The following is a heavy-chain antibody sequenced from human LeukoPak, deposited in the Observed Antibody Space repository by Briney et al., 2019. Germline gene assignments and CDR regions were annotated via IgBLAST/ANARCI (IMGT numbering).Heavy chain of an antibody. D-gene: IGHD4-11*01. Sequence: SETLSLACAVYGGSFSDYYWSWIRQPPGKGLEWIGEMNHSGSTNYNPSLKSRVTISVDTSKKQFSLKLSSVTAADSAVYYCARRTVTTRGGNWFDPWGQGTLVTVSS. J-gene: IGHJ5*02. V-gene: IGHV4-34*01. CDR1: GGSFSDYY. CDR3: ARRTVTTRGGNWFDP. CDR2: MNHSGST.